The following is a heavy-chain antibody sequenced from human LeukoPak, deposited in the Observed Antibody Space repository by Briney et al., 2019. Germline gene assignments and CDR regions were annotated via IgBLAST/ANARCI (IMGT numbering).Heavy chain of an antibody. CDR2: IYYTGST. D-gene: IGHD3-22*01. CDR3: TRDDRGSYYFDY. J-gene: IGHJ4*02. V-gene: IGHV4-59*01. Sequence: PSETLSLTCTVSSGSINGYYWSWIRQPPGEGLEWIGYIYYTGSTNYNPSLKSRVTISVDTSKNQFSLKLSPVTAADTAVYYCTRDDRGSYYFDYWGQGTLVTVSS. CDR1: SGSINGYY.